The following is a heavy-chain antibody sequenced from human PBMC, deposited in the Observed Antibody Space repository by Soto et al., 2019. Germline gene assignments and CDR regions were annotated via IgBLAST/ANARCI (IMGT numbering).Heavy chain of an antibody. V-gene: IGHV3-23*01. J-gene: IGHJ4*02. CDR1: GFTFSSYA. CDR2: ISGSGGST. D-gene: IGHD1-26*01. CDR3: ARDFHDSGSYASRPPTFDY. Sequence: PGGSLRLSCAASGFTFSSYAMNWVRQAPGKGLEWVSAISGSGGSTYYADSVKGRFTISRDNSKNTLYLQMNTLRAEDTAVYYCARDFHDSGSYASRPPTFDYWGQGTLVTVSS.